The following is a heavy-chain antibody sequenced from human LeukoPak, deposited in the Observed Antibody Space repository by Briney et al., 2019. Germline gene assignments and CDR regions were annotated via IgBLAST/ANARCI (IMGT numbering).Heavy chain of an antibody. Sequence: SETLSLTCTVSGDSISSYYWTWVRQPPGKGLEWIAYISYSGITNYNPSLKNRVTISLDTSKNQFSLRLRSVTTADTAVYYCAREGGYSGYLDYWGQGTLVTVS. D-gene: IGHD5-12*01. CDR2: ISYSGIT. J-gene: IGHJ4*02. CDR3: AREGGYSGYLDY. CDR1: GDSISSYY. V-gene: IGHV4-59*01.